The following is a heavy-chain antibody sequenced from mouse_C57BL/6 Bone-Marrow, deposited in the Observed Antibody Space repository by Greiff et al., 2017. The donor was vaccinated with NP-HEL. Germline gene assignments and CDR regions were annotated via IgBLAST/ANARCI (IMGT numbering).Heavy chain of an antibody. V-gene: IGHV14-4*01. D-gene: IGHD2-3*01. Sequence: VQLQQSGAELVRPGASVKLSCTASGFNIKDDYMHWVKQRPEQGLEWIGWIDPENGDTEYASKFQGKATITADTSSNTAYLQLSSLTSEATAVYYCTTSGGYYPWFAYWGQGTLVTVSA. CDR2: IDPENGDT. CDR1: GFNIKDDY. J-gene: IGHJ3*01. CDR3: TTSGGYYPWFAY.